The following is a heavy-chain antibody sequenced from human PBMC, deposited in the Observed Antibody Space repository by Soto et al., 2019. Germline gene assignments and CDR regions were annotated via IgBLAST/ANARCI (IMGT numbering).Heavy chain of an antibody. Sequence: VKVSCKTSGYTFTGYYIHWVRQAPGQGLEWMGWISPNSGDAKYAQKFQGRVTMTRDPSTAYMQLSTLSSDDTAVYYCARSLSTIGARPDYWGQGTLVTVSS. J-gene: IGHJ4*02. CDR2: ISPNSGDA. D-gene: IGHD6-6*01. CDR3: ARSLSTIGARPDY. CDR1: GYTFTGYY. V-gene: IGHV1-2*02.